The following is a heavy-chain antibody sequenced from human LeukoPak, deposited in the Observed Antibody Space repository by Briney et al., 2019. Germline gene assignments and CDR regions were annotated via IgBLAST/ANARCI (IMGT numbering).Heavy chain of an antibody. V-gene: IGHV1-8*01. CDR1: GYTFTSYD. D-gene: IGHD5-12*01. Sequence: ASVKVSCKASGYTFTSYDINWVRQATGQGLEWMGWMNPNSGNTGYAHKFQGRVTMTRNTSISRAYMELSSLRSEDTAVYYCARGLHSGYDYGYYYYYMDVWGKGTTVTVSS. J-gene: IGHJ6*03. CDR2: MNPNSGNT. CDR3: ARGLHSGYDYGYYYYYMDV.